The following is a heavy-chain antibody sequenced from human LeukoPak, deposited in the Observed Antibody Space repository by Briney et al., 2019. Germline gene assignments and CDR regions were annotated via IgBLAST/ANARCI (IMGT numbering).Heavy chain of an antibody. CDR2: IIPIFGTA. Sequence: ASVKVSCKASGGTFSSYAISWVRQAPGQGLEWMGRIIPIFGTANYAQKFQGRVTITTDESTSTAYMELSSLRSEDTAVYYCARGRGTYDSSGYYLGYYMDVWGKGTTVTVSS. CDR1: GGTFSSYA. J-gene: IGHJ6*03. V-gene: IGHV1-69*05. D-gene: IGHD3-22*01. CDR3: ARGRGTYDSSGYYLGYYMDV.